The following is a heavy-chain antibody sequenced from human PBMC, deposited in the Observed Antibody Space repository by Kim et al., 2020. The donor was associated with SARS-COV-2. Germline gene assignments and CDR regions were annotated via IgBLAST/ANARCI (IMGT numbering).Heavy chain of an antibody. J-gene: IGHJ4*02. V-gene: IGHV3-74*01. Sequence: GSTKTSAESLKGRFTISRKNAKNTLYLKMDSLRAEDTAVYYCKWFGSGKGYWGQGTLVTVSS. D-gene: IGHD3-10*01. CDR3: KWFGSGKGY. CDR2: GSTK.